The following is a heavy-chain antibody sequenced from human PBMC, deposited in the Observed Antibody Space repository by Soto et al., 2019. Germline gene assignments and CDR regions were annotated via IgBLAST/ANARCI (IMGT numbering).Heavy chain of an antibody. J-gene: IGHJ6*02. CDR2: ISSTSSTK. CDR1: GFTCNSHA. D-gene: IGHD3-10*01. V-gene: IGHV3-48*02. Sequence: GGYLRLCCDASGFTCNSHAMNWVRQAPGKGLEWVSFISSTSSTKNYADSVKGRFTISRDNAKNSLYLQMSSLRDEDTAVYYCARRITMVRGPYYYYRLDVWGQGTTVTVSS. CDR3: ARRITMVRGPYYYYRLDV.